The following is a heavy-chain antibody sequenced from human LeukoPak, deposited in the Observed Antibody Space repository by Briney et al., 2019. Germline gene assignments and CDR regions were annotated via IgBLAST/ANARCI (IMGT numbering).Heavy chain of an antibody. D-gene: IGHD3-22*01. J-gene: IGHJ4*02. CDR3: ARGYDSSGYYIDY. CDR1: GYAFTSYD. V-gene: IGHV1-8*01. Sequence: ASVKVSCKASGYAFTSYDINWVRQATGQGLEWMGWMNPNSGNTGYAQKFQGRVTMTRNTSISTAYMELSSLRSEDTAVYYCARGYDSSGYYIDYWGQGTLVTVSS. CDR2: MNPNSGNT.